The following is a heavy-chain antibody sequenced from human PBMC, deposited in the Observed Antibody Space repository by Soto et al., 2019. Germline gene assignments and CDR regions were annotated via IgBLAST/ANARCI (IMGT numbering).Heavy chain of an antibody. J-gene: IGHJ4*02. D-gene: IGHD1-26*01. Sequence: EVQLVESGGGLVQPGGSLSLSCATSGFTFSDHYLDWVRQVPGKGLEWLGRSRNKANSYSTEYAASLKGRFSISRDDSKTSVYLQMNSLGPEDTAVYYCARGHCGESGAGGCFDHWGQGALVTVSS. CDR1: GFTFSDHY. V-gene: IGHV3-72*01. CDR2: SRNKANSYST. CDR3: ARGHCGESGAGGCFDH.